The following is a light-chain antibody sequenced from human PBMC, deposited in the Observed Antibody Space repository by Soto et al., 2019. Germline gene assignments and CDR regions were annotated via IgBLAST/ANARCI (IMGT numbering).Light chain of an antibody. V-gene: IGKV3-11*01. CDR1: QSVSSY. J-gene: IGKJ1*01. CDR3: QQRSNWSWT. Sequence: EIVLTQSPATLSLSPGERATLSCRASQSVSSYLAWYQQKPVQAPRLLIYDASNRATGIPARFSGSGSGTDFTLTISSLEPEDFAVYYCQQRSNWSWTFGQGTKVDIK. CDR2: DAS.